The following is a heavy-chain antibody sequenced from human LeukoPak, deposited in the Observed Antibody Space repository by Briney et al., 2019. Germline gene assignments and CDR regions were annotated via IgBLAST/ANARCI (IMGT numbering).Heavy chain of an antibody. CDR3: ARGDDFVVVLAPFDY. D-gene: IGHD2-15*01. J-gene: IGHJ4*02. V-gene: IGHV3-30-3*01. CDR2: ILNDGSTK. CDR1: GFTFNTYA. Sequence: GGSLRLSCAASGFTFNTYAMHWVHQTPGKGLEWVAVILNDGSTKYYADSVKGRFTISRDNSKNTLSLQMNSLRVDDTAVYYCARGDDFVVVLAPFDYWGQGTLVTVSS.